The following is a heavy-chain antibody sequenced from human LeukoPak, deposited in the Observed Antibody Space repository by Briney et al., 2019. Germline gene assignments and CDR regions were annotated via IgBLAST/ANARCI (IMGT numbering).Heavy chain of an antibody. CDR1: GFTFSYDW. J-gene: IGHJ5*02. Sequence: GGSLRLSCAASGFTFSYDWMHWVRQAPGKGLVWVARIDTDGSSTTYADSVKGRFTISRDNAKNTLDLQMNSLRAEDTAVYYYARDECPLWSISCHRGFDPWGQGLLVTVSS. CDR3: ARDECPLWSISCHRGFDP. V-gene: IGHV3-74*01. D-gene: IGHD2-2*02. CDR2: IDTDGSST.